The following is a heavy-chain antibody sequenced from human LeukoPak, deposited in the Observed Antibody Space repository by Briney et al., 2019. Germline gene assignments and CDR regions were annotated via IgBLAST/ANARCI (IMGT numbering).Heavy chain of an antibody. CDR1: GGSISSGGYY. CDR2: IYHSGST. D-gene: IGHD4-17*01. V-gene: IGHV4-30-2*01. J-gene: IGHJ4*02. CDR3: ARTMTTVTTPFFDY. Sequence: SQTLSLTCTVSGGSISSGGYYWSWIRQPPGKGLEWIGYIYHSGSTYYNPSLKSRVTISVDRSKNQFSLKLSSVTAADTAVYYCARTMTTVTTPFFDYWGQGTLVTVSS.